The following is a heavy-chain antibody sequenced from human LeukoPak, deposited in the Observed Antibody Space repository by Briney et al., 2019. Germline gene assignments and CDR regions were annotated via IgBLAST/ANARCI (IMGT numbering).Heavy chain of an antibody. D-gene: IGHD5-18*01. CDR3: ARGGTWIQLCDY. V-gene: IGHV3-30*03. CDR2: ISYDGSNK. CDR1: GFTFSSYG. Sequence: PGGSLRLSCAASGFTFSSYGMHWVRQAPGKGLEWVAVISYDGSNKYYADSVKGRFTISRDNSKNTLSLQMNSLRAEDTAVYYCARGGTWIQLCDYWGQGTLVTVSS. J-gene: IGHJ4*02.